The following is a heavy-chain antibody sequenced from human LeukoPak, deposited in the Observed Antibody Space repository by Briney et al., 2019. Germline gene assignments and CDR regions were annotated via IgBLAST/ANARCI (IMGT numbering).Heavy chain of an antibody. Sequence: GGSLRLSCAASGFTFSGYSMNWVRQAPGKGPEWVANIKQDGSETYYVDSVKGRFTISRDNAKNSLYLQMNSLRAEDTAVYYCARFHSAYDFEGFDYWGQGTLVSVSS. CDR2: IKQDGSET. CDR1: GFTFSGYS. V-gene: IGHV3-7*03. D-gene: IGHD5-12*01. CDR3: ARFHSAYDFEGFDY. J-gene: IGHJ4*02.